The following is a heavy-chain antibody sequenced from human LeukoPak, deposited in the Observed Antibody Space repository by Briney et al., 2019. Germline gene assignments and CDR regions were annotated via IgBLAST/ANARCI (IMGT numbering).Heavy chain of an antibody. J-gene: IGHJ6*03. D-gene: IGHD2-2*01. Sequence: ASVKVSCKASGYTFTNYGVSWVRQAPGQGLEWMGWINAYNGDTHYAQNLQGRLTMTTDTSTSMAFMELRSLRPDDTAVYFCARWGLVAPGTYYYYYMDVWGRGTTATVSS. CDR3: ARWGLVAPGTYYYYYMDV. V-gene: IGHV1-18*01. CDR1: GYTFTNYG. CDR2: INAYNGDT.